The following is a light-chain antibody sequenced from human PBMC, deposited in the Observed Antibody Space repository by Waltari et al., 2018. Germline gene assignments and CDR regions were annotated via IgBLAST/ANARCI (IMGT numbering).Light chain of an antibody. V-gene: IGKV1-5*03. CDR1: QSVTDW. Sequence: DVQPTQSPSTLSASVGDRVTITCRASQSVTDWVAWYHQKPGGTPSLLIYKASTLQTGVPSRVSGGGSGTEFTLTISGVLPDDFGTYYCQQYNSYPLTFGGGTK. CDR2: KAS. CDR3: QQYNSYPLT. J-gene: IGKJ4*01.